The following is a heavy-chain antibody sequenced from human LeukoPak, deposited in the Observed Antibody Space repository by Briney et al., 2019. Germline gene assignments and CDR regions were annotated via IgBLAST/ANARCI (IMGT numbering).Heavy chain of an antibody. Sequence: GRSLRLSCAASGLSVSNNYMSWVRQAPGKGLEGVSVIYSRAATYYADTVQGRFTISRDNSKNTLYLQMNSLRVEDTAVYYCAARNYWGQGTLVTVSS. V-gene: IGHV3-53*01. CDR1: GLSVSNNY. J-gene: IGHJ4*02. CDR2: IYSRAAT. CDR3: AARNY.